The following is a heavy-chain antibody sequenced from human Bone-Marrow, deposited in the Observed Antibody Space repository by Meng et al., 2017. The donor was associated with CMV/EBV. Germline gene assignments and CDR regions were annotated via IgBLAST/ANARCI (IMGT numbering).Heavy chain of an antibody. CDR2: ITSSSTLI. V-gene: IGHV3-21*01. CDR3: ARVPDHSHGGSGRCLDD. D-gene: IGHD3-10*01. CDR1: GFTLSSYA. J-gene: IGHJ4*02. Sequence: GESLKISCAASGFTLSSYAMIWVRQTPGKGLEWLSFITSSSTLIYQADSAKGRFTVSRDNAKNSLYLQMNSLRAEDTAIYYRARVPDHSHGGSGRCLDDLGQGTLVTVSS.